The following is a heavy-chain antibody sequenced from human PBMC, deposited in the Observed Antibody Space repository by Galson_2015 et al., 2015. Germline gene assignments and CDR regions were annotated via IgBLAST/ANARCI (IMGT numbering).Heavy chain of an antibody. CDR3: ARRGYFDSGGYFDY. V-gene: IGHV5-51*03. J-gene: IGHJ4*02. Sequence: QSGAEVKKPGESLKISCTGSGSNFPNYWIGWVRQMPGKGLEWMGIIYPSDSDTTYSPSFQGQVTISTDKSISTAYLQWSSLKASDTAMYYCARRGYFDSGGYFDYWGQGTPVTVSS. CDR1: GSNFPNYW. CDR2: IYPSDSDT. D-gene: IGHD3-22*01.